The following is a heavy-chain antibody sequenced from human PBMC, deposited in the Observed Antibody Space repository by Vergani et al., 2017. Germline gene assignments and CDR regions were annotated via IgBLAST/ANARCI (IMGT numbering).Heavy chain of an antibody. CDR2: INHSGST. CDR1: GGSFSGYY. Sequence: QVQLQQWGAGLLKPSETLSLTCAVYGGSFSGYYWSWIRQPPGKGLEWIGEINHSGSTNYNPSLKSRVTISVDTSKNQFSLQLTSVTAADSALYFCASIARAPTRRNPPPDYWGQGTLLTVSS. V-gene: IGHV4-34*01. J-gene: IGHJ4*02. D-gene: IGHD3-16*02. CDR3: ASIARAPTRRNPPPDY.